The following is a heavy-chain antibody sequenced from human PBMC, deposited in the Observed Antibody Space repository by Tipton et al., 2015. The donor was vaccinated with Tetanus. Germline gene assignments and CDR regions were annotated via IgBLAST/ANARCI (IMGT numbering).Heavy chain of an antibody. V-gene: IGHV3-30-3*01. CDR2: ITFDGNTK. CDR3: AREDGGPTLDYLDS. D-gene: IGHD3-16*01. CDR1: GFTFTRYA. Sequence: SLRLSCSASGFTFTRYAMHWIRQVPGKGLEWLAVITFDGNTKYYADSVKGRFTLSRDNSQSTLYLQMNSLKVEDTAVYYCAREDGGPTLDYLDSWGQGALVLVSS. J-gene: IGHJ4*02.